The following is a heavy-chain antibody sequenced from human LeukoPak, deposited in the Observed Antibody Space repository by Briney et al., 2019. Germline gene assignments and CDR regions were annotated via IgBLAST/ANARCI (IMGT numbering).Heavy chain of an antibody. D-gene: IGHD2-2*01. CDR2: IRYDGSNK. V-gene: IGHV3-30*02. CDR3: AKDPQEYCSSTSCSFLDY. J-gene: IGHJ4*02. CDR1: GFTFSSYG. Sequence: GGSLRLSCAASGFTFSSYGMHWVRQAPGKGLEWVAFIRYDGSNKYYADSVKGRFTISRDNSKNTLYLQMNSLRAEDTAAYYCAKDPQEYCSSTSCSFLDYWGQGTLVTVSS.